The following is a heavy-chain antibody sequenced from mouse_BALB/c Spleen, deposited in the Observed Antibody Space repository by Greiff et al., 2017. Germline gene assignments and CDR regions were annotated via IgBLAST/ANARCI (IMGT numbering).Heavy chain of an antibody. CDR3: TRGAYGNYVWFAY. D-gene: IGHD2-10*02. Sequence: QVQLKQSGAELVRPGASVKLSCKALGYTFTDYEMHWVKQTPVHGLEWIGTIHPGSGGTAYNQKFKGKATLTADKSSSTAYMELSSLTSADSAVYYCTRGAYGNYVWFAYWGQGTLVTVSA. J-gene: IGHJ3*01. CDR2: IHPGSGGT. CDR1: GYTFTDYE. V-gene: IGHV1-15*01.